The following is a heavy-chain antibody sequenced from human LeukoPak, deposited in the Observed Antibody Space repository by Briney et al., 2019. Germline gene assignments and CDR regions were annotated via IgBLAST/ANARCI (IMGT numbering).Heavy chain of an antibody. V-gene: IGHV4-59*01. CDR2: IYYSGST. CDR3: ARVSPLLWFGEFDY. J-gene: IGHJ4*02. Sequence: SGTLSLTCTVSGGSISSYYWSWIRQPPGKGLEWVGYIYYSGSTNYNPSLKSRVTISVDTSKNQFSLKLSSVTAADTAVYYCARVSPLLWFGEFDYWGQGTLVTVSS. D-gene: IGHD3-10*01. CDR1: GGSISSYY.